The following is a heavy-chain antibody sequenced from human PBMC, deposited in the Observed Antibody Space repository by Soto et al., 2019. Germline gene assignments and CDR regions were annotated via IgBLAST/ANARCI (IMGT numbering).Heavy chain of an antibody. CDR3: ARGGFGEGVSGAFDI. Sequence: SETLSLTCTVSGGSISSGDYYWSWIRQPPGKGLEWIGYIYYSGSTYYNPSLKSRVTISVDTSKNQFSLKLSSVTAADTAVYYCARGGFGEGVSGAFDIWGQGTMVTVSS. D-gene: IGHD3-10*01. J-gene: IGHJ3*02. CDR1: GGSISSGDYY. V-gene: IGHV4-30-4*01. CDR2: IYYSGST.